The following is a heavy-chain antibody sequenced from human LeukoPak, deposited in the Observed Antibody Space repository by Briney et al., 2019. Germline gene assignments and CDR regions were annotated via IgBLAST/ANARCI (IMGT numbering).Heavy chain of an antibody. D-gene: IGHD2-15*01. CDR3: ATGVVVAATRSGDY. J-gene: IGHJ4*02. CDR2: ISYDGSNK. V-gene: IGHV3-30*04. CDR1: GFTFSSYA. Sequence: GGSLRLSCAASGFTFSSYAMHWVRQAPGKGLEWVAVISYDGSNKYYADSVKGRFTISRDNSKNTLYLQMNSLRAEDTAVYYCATGVVVAATRSGDYWGQGTLVTVSS.